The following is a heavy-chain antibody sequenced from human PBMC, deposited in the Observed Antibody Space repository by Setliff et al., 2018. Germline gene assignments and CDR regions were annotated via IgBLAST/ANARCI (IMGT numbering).Heavy chain of an antibody. CDR3: ARHKTGAVGTGEHFQH. D-gene: IGHD6-19*01. CDR1: VDSISSSTYY. V-gene: IGHV4-39*01. J-gene: IGHJ1*01. Sequence: TVSVDSISSSTYYWGWIRQPPGKGLEWIGSVYYSGTTKYNPSLGSRVTISVDASKNQFSLKLSSATAADTAVYYCARHKTGAVGTGEHFQHWGQGTLVTVSS. CDR2: VYYSGTT.